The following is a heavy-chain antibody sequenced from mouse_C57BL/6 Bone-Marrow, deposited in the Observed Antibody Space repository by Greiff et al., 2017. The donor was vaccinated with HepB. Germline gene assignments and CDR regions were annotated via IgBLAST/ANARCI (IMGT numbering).Heavy chain of an antibody. CDR1: GFTFSSYA. Sequence: EVKVEESGGGLVKPGGSLKLSCAASGFTFSSYAMSWVRQTPEKRLEWVATISDGGSYTYYPDNVKGRFTISRDNAKNNLYLQMSHLKSEDTAMYYCARGGLRGGWYFDVWGTGTTVTVSS. D-gene: IGHD2-4*01. V-gene: IGHV5-4*03. J-gene: IGHJ1*03. CDR2: ISDGGSYT. CDR3: ARGGLRGGWYFDV.